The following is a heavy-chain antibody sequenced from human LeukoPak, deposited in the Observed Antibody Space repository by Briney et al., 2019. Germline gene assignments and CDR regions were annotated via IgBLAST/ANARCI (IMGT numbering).Heavy chain of an antibody. CDR3: ARGAYYYGPGSYWIDY. D-gene: IGHD3-10*01. CDR1: GYTFTGYY. Sequence: ASVKVSCKASGYTFTGYYMHWVRQAPGQGLEWMGWISAYNGNTNYAQELQGRVTMTTDTSTSTAYMELRSLGSDDTAVYYCARGAYYYGPGSYWIDYWGQGTLVTVSS. V-gene: IGHV1-18*04. CDR2: ISAYNGNT. J-gene: IGHJ4*02.